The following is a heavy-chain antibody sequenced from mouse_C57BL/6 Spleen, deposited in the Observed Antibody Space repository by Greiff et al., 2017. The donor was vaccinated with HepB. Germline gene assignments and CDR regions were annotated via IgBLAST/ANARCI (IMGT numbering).Heavy chain of an antibody. J-gene: IGHJ3*01. D-gene: IGHD1-1*01. V-gene: IGHV3-6*01. CDR1: GYSITSGYY. Sequence: EVQLVESGPGLVKPSQSLSLTCSVTGYSITSGYYWNWIRQFPGNKLEWMGYISYDGSNNYNPSLKNRISITRDTSKNQFFLKLNSVTTEDTATYYCAKPYYGSSYGFAYWGQGTLVTVSA. CDR3: AKPYYGSSYGFAY. CDR2: ISYDGSN.